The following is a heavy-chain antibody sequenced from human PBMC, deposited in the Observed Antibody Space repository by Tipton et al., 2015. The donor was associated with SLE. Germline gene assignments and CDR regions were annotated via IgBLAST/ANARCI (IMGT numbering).Heavy chain of an antibody. V-gene: IGHV4-59*11. J-gene: IGHJ5*02. CDR3: ARDSEADGWFDP. CDR1: GGSISSHY. D-gene: IGHD1-14*01. Sequence: TLSLTCTVSGGSISSHYWSWIRQPPGKGLEWIGYIYYSGSTYYNPSLKSRVTISVDTSKNQFSLKLSSVTAADTAVYYCARDSEADGWFDPWGQGTLVTVSS. CDR2: IYYSGST.